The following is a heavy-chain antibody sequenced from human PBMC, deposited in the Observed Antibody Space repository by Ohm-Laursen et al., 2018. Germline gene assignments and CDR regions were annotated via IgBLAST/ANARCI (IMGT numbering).Heavy chain of an antibody. D-gene: IGHD3-22*01. CDR2: DSGSGDST. CDR3: AKARGDFYDRSGYHD. CDR1: GFTFSSYG. J-gene: IGHJ4*02. V-gene: IGHV3-23*01. Sequence: SLRLSCAASGFTFSSYGMSWVRQAPGKGLEWVSADSGSGDSTQHADSVKGRFTISRDNSKNTLYLQMNSLRAEDTAVYYCAKARGDFYDRSGYHDWGQGTLVIVSS.